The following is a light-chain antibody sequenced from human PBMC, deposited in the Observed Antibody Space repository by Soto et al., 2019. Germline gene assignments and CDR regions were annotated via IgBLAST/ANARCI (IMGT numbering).Light chain of an antibody. CDR1: NYNIGAGYD. CDR3: QSSDTSLSGSVV. V-gene: IGLV1-40*01. Sequence: QSVLTQPPSVSGAPGQRVTISCAGSNYNIGAGYDVNWYQQLPGTAPKLLIYDDTNRPSGVPDRFSGSKSATSASLAITGLQAEDEANYYCQSSDTSLSGSVVFGRGTKVTVL. J-gene: IGLJ2*01. CDR2: DDT.